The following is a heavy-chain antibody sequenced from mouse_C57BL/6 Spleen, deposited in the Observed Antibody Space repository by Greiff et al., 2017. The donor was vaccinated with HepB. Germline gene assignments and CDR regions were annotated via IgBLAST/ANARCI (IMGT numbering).Heavy chain of an antibody. V-gene: IGHV1-72*01. CDR3: ARNYGYDVGYYYAMDY. J-gene: IGHJ4*01. CDR2: IDPNSGGT. CDR1: GYTFTSYS. D-gene: IGHD2-2*01. Sequence: QVQLQQSGAELVKPGASVKLSCKASGYTFTSYSMHWVKQRPGRGLEWIGRIDPNSGGTKYNEKFKSKATLTVDKPSSTAYMQLSSLTSEDSAVYYCARNYGYDVGYYYAMDYWGQGTSVTVSS.